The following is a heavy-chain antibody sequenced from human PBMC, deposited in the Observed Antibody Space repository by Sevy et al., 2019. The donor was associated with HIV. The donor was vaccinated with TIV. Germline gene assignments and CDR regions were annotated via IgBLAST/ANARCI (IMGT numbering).Heavy chain of an antibody. CDR2: IYTSGST. J-gene: IGHJ5*02. D-gene: IGHD2-2*01. Sequence: SDTLSLTCTVSGGTISSYYWSWIRQPAGKGLEWIGRIYTSGSTNYNPSLKSRVTMSVDTSKNQFSLKLSSVTAADTAVYYCARSLGVVVPAAPIWFDPWGQGTLVTVSS. CDR3: ARSLGVVVPAAPIWFDP. CDR1: GGTISSYY. V-gene: IGHV4-4*07.